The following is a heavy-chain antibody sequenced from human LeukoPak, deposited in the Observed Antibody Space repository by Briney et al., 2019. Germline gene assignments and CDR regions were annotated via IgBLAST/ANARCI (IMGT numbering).Heavy chain of an antibody. CDR2: INDSESA. CDR3: ARVPVNTRGYSYGYADY. Sequence: SETLSLTCAVNGWSFSGYFWSLIRQPPGKGLEWIGEINDSESANYNPSLKSRFTISVDTSKNQFSLKLSSVTAADTAVYYCARVPVNTRGYSYGYADYWGQGNLVTVSS. V-gene: IGHV4-34*01. CDR1: GWSFSGYF. J-gene: IGHJ4*02. D-gene: IGHD5-18*01.